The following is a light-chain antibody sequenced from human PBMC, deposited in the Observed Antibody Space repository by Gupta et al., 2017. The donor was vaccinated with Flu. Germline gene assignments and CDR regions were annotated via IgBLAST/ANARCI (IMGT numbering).Light chain of an antibody. CDR1: SSDVGAYNM. CDR2: DVT. V-gene: IGLV2-11*01. Sequence: QSALTQPRSVSGSPGQSVTISCTGTSSDVGAYNMVSWYQHHPGKAPKVMIYDVTKRPSGVPDRFSGSKSGNTASLTISGLQAVDEADYYCCSYTGSPTTVFGGGTRLTVL. CDR3: CSYTGSPTTV. J-gene: IGLJ3*02.